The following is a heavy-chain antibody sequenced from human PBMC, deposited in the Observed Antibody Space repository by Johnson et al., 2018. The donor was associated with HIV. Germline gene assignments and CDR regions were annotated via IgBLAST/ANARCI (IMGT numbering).Heavy chain of an antibody. Sequence: VQLVESGGGVVQPGRSLRLSCAASGFTFSSYGMHWVRQAPGKGLEWVSAINWNGGSTTYADSVKGRFIISRDNAKNSLYLQMNSLRDEDTAFYYCARGRLISMIVSAGAFDIWGQGTMVTVSS. CDR3: ARGRLISMIVSAGAFDI. CDR2: INWNGGST. CDR1: GFTFSSYG. V-gene: IGHV3-20*04. J-gene: IGHJ3*02. D-gene: IGHD3-22*01.